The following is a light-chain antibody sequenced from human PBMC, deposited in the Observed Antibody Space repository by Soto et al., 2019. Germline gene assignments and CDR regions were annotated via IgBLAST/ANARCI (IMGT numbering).Light chain of an antibody. CDR2: GAS. Sequence: DIQMTQSPSSLSASVGDRVTITCRASQSISSYLNWYQQKPGKAPKLLIYGASSLQSGVPSRFSGSGSGTDFTPTISSLQPEDFATYYCQQSYSTPRTFGGGTKVDIK. CDR1: QSISSY. J-gene: IGKJ4*01. CDR3: QQSYSTPRT. V-gene: IGKV1-39*01.